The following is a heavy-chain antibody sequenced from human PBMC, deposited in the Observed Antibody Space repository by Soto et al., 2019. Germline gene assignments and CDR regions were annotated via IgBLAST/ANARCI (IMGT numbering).Heavy chain of an antibody. D-gene: IGHD2-21*02. CDR1: GGSISSYY. J-gene: IGHJ4*02. CDR2: IYYSGST. V-gene: IGHV4-59*01. CDR3: ARDSSGGLPFDY. Sequence: SETLSLTCTVSGGSISSYYWSWIRQPPGKGLEWIGYIYYSGSTNYNPSLKSRVTISVDTSKNQFSLKLSSVTAADTAVYYCARDSSGGLPFDYWGQGTLVTVSS.